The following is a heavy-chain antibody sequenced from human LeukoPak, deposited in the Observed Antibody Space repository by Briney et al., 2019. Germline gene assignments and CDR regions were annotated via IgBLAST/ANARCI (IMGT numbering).Heavy chain of an antibody. CDR3: AKKKTGTTKAFDC. V-gene: IGHV3-23*01. CDR1: GFTFSSYA. J-gene: IGHJ4*02. Sequence: PGGSLRLTCAASGFTFSSYATSWVRQAPGKGLEWVSAISGGGPGTYYADSVKGRFTISRDNSKNTLYLQMNSLRAEDTAVYYCAKKKTGTTKAFDCWGQGTLVTVSS. CDR2: ISGGGPGT. D-gene: IGHD4-11*01.